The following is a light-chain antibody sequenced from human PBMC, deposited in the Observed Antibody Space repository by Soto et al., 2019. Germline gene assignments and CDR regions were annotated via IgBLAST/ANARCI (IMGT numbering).Light chain of an antibody. Sequence: DIQMTQSPSSLSASVGDRVTITCQASQDIRNYLNWYQQKPGKAPSLLIYDASNLRTGVPLRFSGSGSGTDFTLTISSLQPEDIATYNCQHYDHLPPLSFGGGTRLEIK. CDR1: QDIRNY. CDR3: QHYDHLPPLS. V-gene: IGKV1-33*01. CDR2: DAS. J-gene: IGKJ4*01.